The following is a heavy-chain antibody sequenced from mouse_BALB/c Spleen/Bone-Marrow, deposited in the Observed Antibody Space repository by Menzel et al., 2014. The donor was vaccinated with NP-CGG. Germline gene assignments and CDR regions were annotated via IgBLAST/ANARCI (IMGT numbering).Heavy chain of an antibody. CDR1: GYTFSNYW. CDR2: IHPGNSDT. CDR3: TTLARNNFDY. J-gene: IGHJ2*01. Sequence: EVQLQQSGTVLARPGAAVKSSCKASGYTFSNYWMHWIKQRPGQGLEWIGTIHPGNSDTTYNQKFKGKAKLTAVTSTSTAYMELSSLTNEDSAVYYCTTLARNNFDYWGQGTTLTVSS. V-gene: IGHV1-5*01. D-gene: IGHD3-1*01.